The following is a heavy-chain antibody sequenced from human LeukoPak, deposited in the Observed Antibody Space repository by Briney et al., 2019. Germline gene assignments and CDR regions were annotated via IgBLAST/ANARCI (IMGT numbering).Heavy chain of an antibody. Sequence: ASVKVSCKASGCTFTSYGISWVRQAPGQGLEWMGWISAYNGNTNYAQKLQGRVTMTTDTSTSTAYMELRSLRSDDTAVYYCARDRDSSGHWAFDIWGQGTMVTVSS. CDR1: GCTFTSYG. CDR3: ARDRDSSGHWAFDI. D-gene: IGHD3-22*01. CDR2: ISAYNGNT. J-gene: IGHJ3*02. V-gene: IGHV1-18*01.